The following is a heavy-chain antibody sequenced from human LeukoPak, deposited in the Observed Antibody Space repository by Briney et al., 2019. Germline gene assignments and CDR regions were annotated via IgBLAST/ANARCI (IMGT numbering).Heavy chain of an antibody. CDR2: IYYSGST. J-gene: IGHJ6*03. Sequence: ASETLSLTCTVSGGSISSSSYYWGWIRQPPGKGLEWIGSIYYSGSTYYDPSLKSRVTISVDTSKNQFSLKLSSVTAADTAVYYCARQRYYDFWSGYRGVPYYYMDVWGKGTTVTVSS. CDR1: GGSISSSSYY. D-gene: IGHD3-3*01. CDR3: ARQRYYDFWSGYRGVPYYYMDV. V-gene: IGHV4-39*01.